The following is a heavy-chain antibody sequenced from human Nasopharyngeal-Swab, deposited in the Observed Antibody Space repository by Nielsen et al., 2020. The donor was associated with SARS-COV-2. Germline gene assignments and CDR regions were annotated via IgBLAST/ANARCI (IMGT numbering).Heavy chain of an antibody. CDR2: ISYDGSNK. J-gene: IGHJ4*02. V-gene: IGHV3-30*18. Sequence: GGSLRLSCAASGFTFSSYGMHWVRQAPGKGLEWVAVISYDGSNKYYADSVKGRFTISGDNSKNTLYLQMNSLRAEDTAVYYCAKEDLDYWGQGTLVTVSS. CDR3: AKEDLDY. CDR1: GFTFSSYG.